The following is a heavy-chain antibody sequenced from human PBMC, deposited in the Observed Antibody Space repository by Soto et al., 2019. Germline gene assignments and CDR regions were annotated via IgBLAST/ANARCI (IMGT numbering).Heavy chain of an antibody. V-gene: IGHV1-69*13. J-gene: IGHJ4*02. Sequence: SVKVSCKASGGTFSSYAISWVRQAPGQGLEWMGGIIPIFGTANYAQELQGRVTITADESTSTAYMELSSLRSEGTAVYYCARGGPDIGYDSSGYYYWGQGTLVTVSS. CDR2: IIPIFGTA. D-gene: IGHD3-22*01. CDR1: GGTFSSYA. CDR3: ARGGPDIGYDSSGYYY.